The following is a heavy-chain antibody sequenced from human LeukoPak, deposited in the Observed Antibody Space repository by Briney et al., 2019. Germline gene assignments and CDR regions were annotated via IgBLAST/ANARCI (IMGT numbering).Heavy chain of an antibody. CDR1: GYTFTGYY. CDR2: INPNSGGT. Sequence: ASVKVSCKASGYTFTGYYMHWVRQAPGQGLEWMGWINPNSGGTNYAQKFQGRVTMTRDTSISTAYMELSRLRSDDTAVYYCARGEDIVVVVAATRNWFGPWGQGTLVTVSS. D-gene: IGHD2-15*01. CDR3: ARGEDIVVVVAATRNWFGP. J-gene: IGHJ5*02. V-gene: IGHV1-2*02.